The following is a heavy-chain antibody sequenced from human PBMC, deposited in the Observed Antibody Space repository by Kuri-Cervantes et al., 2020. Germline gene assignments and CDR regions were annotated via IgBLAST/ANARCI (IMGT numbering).Heavy chain of an antibody. D-gene: IGHD6-19*01. J-gene: IGHJ4*02. CDR3: ARLYRSGWYYFDY. CDR1: GFTFSSYA. Sequence: GSLRLSCAASGFTFSSYAMSWVRQPPGKGLEWIGSIYYSGSTYYNPSLKSRVTISVDTSKTQFSLKLSSVTAADTAIYYCARLYRSGWYYFDYWGQGTLVTVSS. V-gene: IGHV4-39*01. CDR2: IYYSGST.